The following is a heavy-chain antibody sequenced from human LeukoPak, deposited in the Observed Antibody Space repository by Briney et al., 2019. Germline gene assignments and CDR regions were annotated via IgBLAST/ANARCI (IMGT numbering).Heavy chain of an antibody. CDR2: ISAYNGNT. CDR1: GYTFTSYG. V-gene: IGHV1-18*01. D-gene: IGHD3-16*01. CDR3: ARSSNLYVPMDV. J-gene: IGHJ6*02. Sequence: ASVKVSCKASGYTFTSYGISWVRPAPGQGLEWMGWISAYNGNTNYAQKLQGRVTMTTDTSTSTAYMELRSLRSDDTAVYYCARSSNLYVPMDVWGQGTTVTVSS.